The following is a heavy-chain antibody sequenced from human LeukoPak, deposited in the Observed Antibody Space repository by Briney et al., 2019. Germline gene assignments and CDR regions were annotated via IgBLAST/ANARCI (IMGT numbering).Heavy chain of an antibody. D-gene: IGHD6-19*01. CDR3: ARPTFGYSSGWDYYDMDV. CDR1: GFTFSSYG. V-gene: IGHV3-30*03. CDR2: ISYDGSNK. J-gene: IGHJ6*02. Sequence: PGGSLRLSCAASGFTFSSYGMHWVRQAPGKGLEWVAVISYDGSNKFYADSVKGRFTISRDNSKNTLFLQMNSLRAEDMAVYYCARPTFGYSSGWDYYDMDVWGQGTTVTVSS.